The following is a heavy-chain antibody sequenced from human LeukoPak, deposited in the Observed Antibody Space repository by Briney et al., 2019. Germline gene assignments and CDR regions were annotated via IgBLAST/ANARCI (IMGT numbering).Heavy chain of an antibody. J-gene: IGHJ4*02. D-gene: IGHD4-17*01. V-gene: IGHV4-30-2*01. CDR2: IDHSGSS. CDR3: ASGDYDYFDY. Sequence: SQTLPLTCTVSADSINSGGYYWSWIRQPPGKGLEWIGSIDHSGSSYYSPSLKSRVTISVDKSKNQFSLKLSSVTAADTAVYYCASGDYDYFDYWGQGTLVTVSS. CDR1: ADSINSGGYY.